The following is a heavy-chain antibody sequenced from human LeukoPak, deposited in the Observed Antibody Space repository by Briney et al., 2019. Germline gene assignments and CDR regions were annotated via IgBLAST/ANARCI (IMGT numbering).Heavy chain of an antibody. J-gene: IGHJ6*02. CDR1: GFTFSDYY. V-gene: IGHV3-53*01. Sequence: GGSLRLSCAASGFTFSDYYMSWVRQAPGKGLERVSLIYSGGTTYYADSVKGRFTISRDTSKNTLYLQMNSLRAEDTAIYYCARVGDFWSYYYYNMDVWGQGTTVTVSS. CDR2: IYSGGTT. D-gene: IGHD3-3*01. CDR3: ARVGDFWSYYYYNMDV.